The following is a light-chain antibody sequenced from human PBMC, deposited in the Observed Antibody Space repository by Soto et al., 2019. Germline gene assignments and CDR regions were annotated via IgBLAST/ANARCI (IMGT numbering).Light chain of an antibody. CDR3: QQYSDWPPWT. J-gene: IGKJ1*01. CDR1: ENINNR. Sequence: EVVMTQSPATLSVSPGERATLSCRASENINNRLAWYQQTPGQAPRLLIYGASTRATGIPDRFRGSGSGTEFTLSIGGLQSEDFAVYYCQQYSDWPPWTFGQGTKVEIK. V-gene: IGKV3-15*01. CDR2: GAS.